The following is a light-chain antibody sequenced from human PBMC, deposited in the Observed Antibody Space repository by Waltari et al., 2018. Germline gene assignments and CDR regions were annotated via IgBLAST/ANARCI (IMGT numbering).Light chain of an antibody. Sequence: QSALTQPAPVSGSPGQSITISCTGTSNHLGTFSPVSWYQHRQGQAPNLIIYDVNRRPSGVSLRFSGSKSDNTASLTVSGLQAEDEAEYYCCSYSRTNIVIFGGGTKLTVL. CDR1: SNHLGTFSP. V-gene: IGLV2-14*03. CDR2: DVN. CDR3: CSYSRTNIVI. J-gene: IGLJ2*01.